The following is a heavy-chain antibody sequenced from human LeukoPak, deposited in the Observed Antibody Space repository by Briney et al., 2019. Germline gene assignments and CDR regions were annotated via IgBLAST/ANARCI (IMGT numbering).Heavy chain of an antibody. CDR1: SGSIGSSRNY. CDR3: ARASFNVVFGNWFDP. V-gene: IGHV4-39*01. D-gene: IGHD2-8*01. CDR2: VYYSGST. J-gene: IGHJ5*02. Sequence: SETLSLTCTVSSGSIGSSRNYWGWIRQAPGKGLEWIGNVYYSGSTFYNPSLKSRVTLSVDTSKNQFSLKLRSVTAADTAIYYCARASFNVVFGNWFDPWGQGTLVTVSS.